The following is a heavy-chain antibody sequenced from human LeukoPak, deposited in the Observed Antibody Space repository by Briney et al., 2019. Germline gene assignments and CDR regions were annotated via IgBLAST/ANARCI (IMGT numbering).Heavy chain of an antibody. CDR1: GFTFSSYS. CDR2: ISSSSSYI. Sequence: GGSLRLSCAASGFTFSSYSMNWVRQAPGKGLEWVSSISSSSSYIYYADSVKGRFTISRDNAKNSLYLQMNSLRAEDTAVYYCASWPGGWYGEDSWGQGTLVAVSS. CDR3: ASWPGGWYGEDS. V-gene: IGHV3-21*04. J-gene: IGHJ4*02. D-gene: IGHD6-19*01.